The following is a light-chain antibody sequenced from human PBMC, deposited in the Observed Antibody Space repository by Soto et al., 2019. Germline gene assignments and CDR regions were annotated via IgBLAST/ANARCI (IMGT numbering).Light chain of an antibody. V-gene: IGKV3-11*02. J-gene: IGKJ3*01. Sequence: EIVLTQSPATLSLSPGERATLSCRASQSIGVYLAWYQQKSGQAPRLLIYDASTRATGIPARFSGSGSVRDFTLTISRLEPEDFAVYYCQLRSDWLFSFGPGTTVDMK. CDR2: DAS. CDR1: QSIGVY. CDR3: QLRSDWLFS.